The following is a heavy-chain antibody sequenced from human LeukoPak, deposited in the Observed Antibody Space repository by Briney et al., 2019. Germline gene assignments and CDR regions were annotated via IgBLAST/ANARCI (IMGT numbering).Heavy chain of an antibody. CDR1: GGSFSGYY. CDR2: IYYSGST. D-gene: IGHD3-22*01. CDR3: ASYYYDAGY. J-gene: IGHJ4*02. V-gene: IGHV4-34*01. Sequence: SETLSLTCAVYGGSFSGYYWSWIRQPPGKGLEWIGSIYYSGSTYYNPSLKSRVTISVDTSKNQFSLKLSSVTAADTAVYYCASYYYDAGYWGQGTLVTVSS.